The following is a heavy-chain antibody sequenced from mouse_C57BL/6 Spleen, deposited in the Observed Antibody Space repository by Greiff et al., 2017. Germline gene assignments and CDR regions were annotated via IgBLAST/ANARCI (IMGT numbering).Heavy chain of an antibody. Sequence: EVKLVESGGGLVQPGGSLSLSCAASGFTFTDYYMSWVRQPPGKALEWLGFIRNKANGYTTEYSASVKGRFTISRDNSQSILYLQMNALRAEDSATYYCASLLYYGSRGSYWYFDVWGTATTVTVSS. CDR2: IRNKANGYTT. D-gene: IGHD1-1*01. J-gene: IGHJ1*03. CDR3: ASLLYYGSRGSYWYFDV. V-gene: IGHV7-3*01. CDR1: GFTFTDYY.